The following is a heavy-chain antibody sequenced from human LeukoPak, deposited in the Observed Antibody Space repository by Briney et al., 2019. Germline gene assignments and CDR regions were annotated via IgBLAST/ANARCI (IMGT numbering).Heavy chain of an antibody. V-gene: IGHV3-30-3*01. CDR3: ARDLVDTAMVSLDAFDI. CDR2: ISYDGSNK. J-gene: IGHJ3*02. CDR1: GFTFSSYA. Sequence: PGGSLRLSCAASGFTFSSYAMHWVRQAPGKGLEWVAVISYDGSNKYYADSVKGRCTISRDNSKNTLYLQMNSLGAEDTAVYYCARDLVDTAMVSLDAFDIWGQGTMVTVSS. D-gene: IGHD5-18*01.